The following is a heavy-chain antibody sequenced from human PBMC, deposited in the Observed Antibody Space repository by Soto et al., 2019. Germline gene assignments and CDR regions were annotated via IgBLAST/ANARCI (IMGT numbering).Heavy chain of an antibody. CDR2: ISGSGGST. CDR1: GFTFSTYA. D-gene: IGHD4-4*01. J-gene: IGHJ4*02. Sequence: EVQLLESGGGLVQPGGSLRLSCAASGFTFSTYAMSWVRQAPGKGLEWVSGISGSGGSTYYANFVKGRLTISRDNSKNTLYLQMNSLRTEDTAVYYCAKQRSESTTVFNGDFDSWGQGTLVTVSS. CDR3: AKQRSESTTVFNGDFDS. V-gene: IGHV3-23*01.